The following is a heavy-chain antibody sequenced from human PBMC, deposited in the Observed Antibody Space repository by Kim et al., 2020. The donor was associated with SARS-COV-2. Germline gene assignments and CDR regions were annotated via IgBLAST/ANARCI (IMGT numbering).Heavy chain of an antibody. D-gene: IGHD2-15*01. Sequence: GGSLRLSCAASGFIFNAYSMNWVRQAPGKGLEWVSSITSSGSSIYYADSLKGRFTISRDNAKNSLYLQMNSLRAEDTAIYYCAREPGGRFDYWGQGTLVTVSS. J-gene: IGHJ4*02. CDR3: AREPGGRFDY. V-gene: IGHV3-21*01. CDR1: GFIFNAYS. CDR2: ITSSGSSI.